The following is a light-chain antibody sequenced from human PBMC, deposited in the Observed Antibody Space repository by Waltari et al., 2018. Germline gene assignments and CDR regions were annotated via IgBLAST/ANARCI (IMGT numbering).Light chain of an antibody. CDR2: DVR. V-gene: IGLV2-14*03. J-gene: IGLJ3*02. CDR3: GSYTTSGTRV. Sequence: QSALTQPASVSGSPGQSITISCTGSRNDVGRYDYVSWYQQHPGQAPKFIIFDVRKRPAGVSNRFSGSKSGNTASLTISGLQAEGEADYYCGSYTTSGTRVFGGGTKLTVL. CDR1: RNDVGRYDY.